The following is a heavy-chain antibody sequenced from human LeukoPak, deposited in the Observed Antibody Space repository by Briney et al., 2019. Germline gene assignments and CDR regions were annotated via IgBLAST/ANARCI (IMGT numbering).Heavy chain of an antibody. CDR1: GFTFSSYW. Sequence: PGGSLRLSCAASGFTFSSYWMSWVRQAPGKGLEWVANIKQDGSEKYYVDSVKGRFTISRDNAKSTLNLQVDGLRAEDTAVYYCSTLGYYDSSGSQSIWGQGTLVTVSS. J-gene: IGHJ4*02. CDR2: IKQDGSEK. V-gene: IGHV3-7*01. CDR3: STLGYYDSSGSQSI. D-gene: IGHD3-22*01.